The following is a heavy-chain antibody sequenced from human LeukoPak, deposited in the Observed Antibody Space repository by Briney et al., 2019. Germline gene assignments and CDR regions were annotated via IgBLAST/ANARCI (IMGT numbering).Heavy chain of an antibody. J-gene: IGHJ6*02. D-gene: IGHD3-22*01. CDR2: IIPILGIA. CDR1: GGTFSSYA. Sequence: ASVKVSCKASGGTFSSYAISWVRQAPGQGLEWMGRIIPILGIANYAQKFQGRVTITADKSTSTAYMELSSLRSEDTAVYYCARVMGYYDNNGYRKKRIFYYYYMDVWGQGTTVTVSS. V-gene: IGHV1-69*04. CDR3: ARVMGYYDNNGYRKKRIFYYYYMDV.